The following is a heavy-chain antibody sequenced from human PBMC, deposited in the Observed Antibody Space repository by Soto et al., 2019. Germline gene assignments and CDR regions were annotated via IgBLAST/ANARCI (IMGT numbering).Heavy chain of an antibody. Sequence: ESGGGLVQPGGSLRLSCAASGFTVSSNYMSWVRQAPGKGLEWVSVIFTGGSTYYADSVKGRFTISRHSSKNTVYLQMNSLSAEDTAVYYCARDRYSSGWLDAFDIWGQGTMVTVSS. V-gene: IGHV3-53*04. J-gene: IGHJ3*02. CDR2: IFTGGST. CDR3: ARDRYSSGWLDAFDI. D-gene: IGHD6-19*01. CDR1: GFTVSSNY.